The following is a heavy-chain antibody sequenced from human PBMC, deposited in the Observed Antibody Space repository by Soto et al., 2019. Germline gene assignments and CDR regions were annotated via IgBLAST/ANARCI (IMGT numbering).Heavy chain of an antibody. CDR3: GTDSIGGGAPYYIDY. Sequence: ASVKVSCKASGYTFTGDYMHWVRQAPGQGLEWMGWINPHTGGTDYAQKFQGRVTMTRDTSISTAYMELNSLTSDDTAVYYCGTDSIGGGAPYYIDYWGQGNLVTVPS. J-gene: IGHJ4*01. CDR2: INPHTGGT. CDR1: GYTFTGDY. V-gene: IGHV1-2*02. D-gene: IGHD1-26*01.